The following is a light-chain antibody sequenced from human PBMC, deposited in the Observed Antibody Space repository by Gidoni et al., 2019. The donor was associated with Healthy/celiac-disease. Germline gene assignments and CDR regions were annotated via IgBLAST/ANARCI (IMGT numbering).Light chain of an antibody. J-gene: IGKJ2*04. CDR3: QQYGSSSPCS. Sequence: IVLTQSPGTLSLSPGERATLSCRASQSVSSSYLAWYQQKPGQAPRLLIYGASSRATGIPDRFSGSGSGTDFTLTISRLEPEDFAVYYCQQYGSSSPCSFGQGTKLEIK. CDR2: GAS. V-gene: IGKV3-20*01. CDR1: QSVSSSY.